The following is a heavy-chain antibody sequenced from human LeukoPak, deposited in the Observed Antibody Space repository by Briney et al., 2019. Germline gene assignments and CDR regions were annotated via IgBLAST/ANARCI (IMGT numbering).Heavy chain of an antibody. Sequence: SQTLSLTCTVSGGSISSGGYYWSWIRQHPGKGLEWIGYIHYSGSTYYNPSLKSRVTISVDTSKNQFSLKLSSVTAADTAVYYCARRNRNWNDVGDDYWGQGTLVTVSS. CDR1: GGSISSGGYY. J-gene: IGHJ4*02. CDR2: IHYSGST. CDR3: ARRNRNWNDVGDDY. D-gene: IGHD1-1*01. V-gene: IGHV4-31*03.